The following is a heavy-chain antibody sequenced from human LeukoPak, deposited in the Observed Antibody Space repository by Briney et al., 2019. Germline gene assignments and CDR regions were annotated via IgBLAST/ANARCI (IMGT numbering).Heavy chain of an antibody. CDR1: GFTFTTYA. CDR2: ISGSGDST. D-gene: IGHD1-26*01. J-gene: IGHJ5*02. V-gene: IGHV3-23*01. CDR3: AKPRIVGVKELDP. Sequence: PGGSLRLSCAASGFTFTTYAMNWVRQAPGKGLEWVSVISGSGDSTYYADSVKGRFTISRDNSKNTLYLQMNSLRAEDTAVYYCAKPRIVGVKELDPWGQGTLVTVSS.